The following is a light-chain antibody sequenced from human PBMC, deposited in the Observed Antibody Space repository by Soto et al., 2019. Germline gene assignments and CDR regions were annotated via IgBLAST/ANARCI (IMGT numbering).Light chain of an antibody. Sequence: QSALTQPASVSGSPGQSITISCTGTSSDVGSYNYVSWYQHHPGKAPIVIIYEVANRPSEISNRFSGSKSGNTAYLTISGLQAEDEADYYCSSYTTTNTVVFAGGTKLTVL. CDR1: SSDVGSYNY. CDR3: SSYTTTNTVV. J-gene: IGLJ2*01. V-gene: IGLV2-14*01. CDR2: EVA.